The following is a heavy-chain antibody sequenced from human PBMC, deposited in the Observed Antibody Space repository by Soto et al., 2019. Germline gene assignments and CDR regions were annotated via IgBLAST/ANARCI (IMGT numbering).Heavy chain of an antibody. Sequence: TSETLCLTCTVSGGSISSYDWSWIRQPPGKGLEWIGYIYYSGSTNYNPSLKSRVTISVDTSKNQVVLTLTNMDPVDTATYYCAHSPAYCPGPGCAYFDYWGLGTLVTVSS. V-gene: IGHV4-59*01. CDR1: GGSISSYD. CDR2: IYYSGST. J-gene: IGHJ4*02. D-gene: IGHD2-8*02. CDR3: AHSPAYCPGPGCAYFDY.